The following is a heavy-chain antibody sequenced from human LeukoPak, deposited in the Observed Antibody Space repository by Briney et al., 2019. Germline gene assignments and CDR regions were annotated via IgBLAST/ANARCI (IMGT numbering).Heavy chain of an antibody. CDR3: ARDGGVAARHYYYMDV. V-gene: IGHV4-39*07. Sequence: SETLSLTCSVSGDSISSSSYYWGWIRQPPGKGPEWVASIYHTGSTYYNPSLRSRVTMLVDTSKNQFSLNLTSVTAADTAVYYCARDGGVAARHYYYMDVWGKGTTVTVSS. D-gene: IGHD6-6*01. CDR2: IYHTGST. J-gene: IGHJ6*03. CDR1: GDSISSSSYY.